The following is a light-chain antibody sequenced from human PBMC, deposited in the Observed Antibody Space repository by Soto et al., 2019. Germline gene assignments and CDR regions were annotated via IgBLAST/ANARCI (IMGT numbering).Light chain of an antibody. Sequence: DIQMTQSPSTLPASVGDRVTITCRASQSISSWLAWYQQKPGKAPKLLIYKASSLESGVPSRFSGSGSGTEFTLTISSLQPDDFATYYCQQYNSYSQWTFGQGTKVDIK. V-gene: IGKV1-5*03. CDR3: QQYNSYSQWT. CDR1: QSISSW. CDR2: KAS. J-gene: IGKJ1*01.